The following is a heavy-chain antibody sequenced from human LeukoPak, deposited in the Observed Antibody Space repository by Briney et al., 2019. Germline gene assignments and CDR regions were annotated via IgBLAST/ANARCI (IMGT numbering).Heavy chain of an antibody. CDR2: VSYDGINK. Sequence: GVSLRLSCAASGFTFSDFAMHWVRQAPGKGLEWVAVVSYDGINKYYADSVRGRVSISRDNSKNTLYLQMNSLRPEDTAVYFCRGTYYDSSAFFDLWGRGTLVTVSS. CDR3: RGTYYDSSAFFDL. CDR1: GFTFSDFA. D-gene: IGHD3-22*01. V-gene: IGHV3-30*04. J-gene: IGHJ4*02.